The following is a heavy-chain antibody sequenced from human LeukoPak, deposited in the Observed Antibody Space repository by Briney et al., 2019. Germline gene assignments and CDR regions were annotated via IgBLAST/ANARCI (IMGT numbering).Heavy chain of an antibody. CDR2: ITWNSGSI. D-gene: IGHD5-24*01. Sequence: GGSLRLSCVASGFTFADYSMHWVRLAPGKGLEWVSGITWNSGSIGYADSVKGRFTISRDNSKNTLYLQMSSLRAGDTALYYCAKNDGFHYWYFDYWGQGALVTVSS. V-gene: IGHV3-9*01. CDR1: GFTFADYS. CDR3: AKNDGFHYWYFDY. J-gene: IGHJ4*02.